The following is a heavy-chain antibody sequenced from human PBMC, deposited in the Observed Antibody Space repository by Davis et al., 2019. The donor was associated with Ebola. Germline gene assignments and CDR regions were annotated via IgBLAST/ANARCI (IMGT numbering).Heavy chain of an antibody. CDR3: SERGNSV. CDR2: IFYTGSA. J-gene: IGHJ4*02. V-gene: IGHV4-59*03. CDR1: GVSISRHY. Sequence: PSETLSLTCTVSGVSISRHYWSWIRQPPGKRLEWIGSIFYTGSAYYNSSLASRATIPVDTSKNQFSLKLTSVTAADTAMYYCSERGNSVWGQGALVTVSS. D-gene: IGHD3-10*01.